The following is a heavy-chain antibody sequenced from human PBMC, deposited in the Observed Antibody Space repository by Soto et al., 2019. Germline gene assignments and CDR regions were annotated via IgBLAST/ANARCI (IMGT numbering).Heavy chain of an antibody. D-gene: IGHD5-12*01. CDR3: ARTSGGYERVGPFDL. Sequence: QVQLVQSGAEVKKPGASVKLSCKASGYTLHDYALHWVRQAPGQRLEWMAWINAGTGNTKYSQKLQGRVTITRDPSANTVYMELSSLTFEDTALYYCARTSGGYERVGPFDLWGQGTKVTVSS. V-gene: IGHV1-3*01. J-gene: IGHJ3*01. CDR2: INAGTGNT. CDR1: GYTLHDYA.